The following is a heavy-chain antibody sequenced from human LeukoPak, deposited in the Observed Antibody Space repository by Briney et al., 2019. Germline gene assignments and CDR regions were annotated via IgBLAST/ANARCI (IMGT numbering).Heavy chain of an antibody. J-gene: IGHJ5*02. CDR3: ARDEGSCSTSCYTPDH. CDR1: GFIFGDYG. D-gene: IGHD2-2*02. V-gene: IGHV3-20*04. CDR2: VNWNGGST. Sequence: PGGSLRLSCAASGFIFGDYGMSWARQAPGKGLEWISTVNWNGGSTGYADSVKGRFTISRDNAKNSLYLQMNSLRAEDTAFYYCARDEGSCSTSCYTPDHWGQGTLVTVSS.